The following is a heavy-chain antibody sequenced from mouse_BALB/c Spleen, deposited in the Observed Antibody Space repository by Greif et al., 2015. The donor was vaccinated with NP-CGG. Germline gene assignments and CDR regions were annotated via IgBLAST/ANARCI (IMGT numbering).Heavy chain of an antibody. D-gene: IGHD1-1*01. Sequence: VQLQQSGAELVKPGASVKLSCTASGFNIKDTYMHWVKQRPEQGLEWIGRINPANGNTKYDPKFQGKATITADTSSNTAYLQLSSLTSEDTAVYYCASHLTTVVAYYYAMDYWGQGTSVTVPS. CDR2: INPANGNT. J-gene: IGHJ4*01. V-gene: IGHV14-3*02. CDR3: ASHLTTVVAYYYAMDY. CDR1: GFNIKDTY.